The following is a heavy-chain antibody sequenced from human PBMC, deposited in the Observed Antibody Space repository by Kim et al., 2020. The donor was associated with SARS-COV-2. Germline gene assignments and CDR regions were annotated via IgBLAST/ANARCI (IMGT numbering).Heavy chain of an antibody. D-gene: IGHD5-18*01. CDR1: EFTFGDYA. V-gene: IGHV3-49*03. J-gene: IGHJ4*02. Sequence: GGSLRLSCTASEFTFGDYAMSWFRQAPGKGLEWVGFIRSKAYGGTTEYAASVKGRFTISRDDSKSIADLQMNSLKTEDTAVYYCTTGTASKWLEGYSYGPKGVYWGQGTLVTVSS. CDR3: TTGTASKWLEGYSYGPKGVY. CDR2: IRSKAYGGTT.